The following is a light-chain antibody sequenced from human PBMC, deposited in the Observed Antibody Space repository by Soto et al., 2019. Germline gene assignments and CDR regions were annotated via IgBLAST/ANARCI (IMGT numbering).Light chain of an antibody. CDR2: AAS. Sequence: DIQMTQSPSSLSASVGDRVTITCRASQGISNYLAWYQQKPGKVPKLLIYAASTLQSGVPSRFSGSGSWTDFTLTINRLQPEDVATYYCQKYNSAPRTCGQGTKVEIK. CDR3: QKYNSAPRT. J-gene: IGKJ1*01. CDR1: QGISNY. V-gene: IGKV1-27*01.